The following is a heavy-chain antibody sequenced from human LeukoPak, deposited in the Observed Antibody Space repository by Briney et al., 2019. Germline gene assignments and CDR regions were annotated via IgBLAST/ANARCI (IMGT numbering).Heavy chain of an antibody. CDR2: ISSSGYYI. CDR1: GFTFSSYT. J-gene: IGHJ4*02. V-gene: IGHV3-21*01. D-gene: IGHD6-19*01. CDR3: ARDVQAGPGY. Sequence: GGSLRLSCAASGFTFSSYTMNWVRQAPGKGLEWVSSISSSGYYIYYADSVKGRFTISRDNAKNTLYLQMNSLRAEDTAVYYCARDVQAGPGYWGQGSLVTVSS.